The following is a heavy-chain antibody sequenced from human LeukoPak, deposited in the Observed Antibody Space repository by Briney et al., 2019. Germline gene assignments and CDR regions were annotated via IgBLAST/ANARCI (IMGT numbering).Heavy chain of an antibody. CDR2: ISYDGNNK. CDR3: ARDRSIAAAGYYYYYMDV. V-gene: IGHV3-30*04. D-gene: IGHD6-13*01. J-gene: IGHJ6*03. Sequence: GGSLRLSCAASGFTFSSYAMHWVRQAPGKGLEWVAVISYDGNNKYYADSVKGRFTISRDNSKNTLYLQMNSLRAEDTAVYYCARDRSIAAAGYYYYYMDVWGKGTTVTVSS. CDR1: GFTFSSYA.